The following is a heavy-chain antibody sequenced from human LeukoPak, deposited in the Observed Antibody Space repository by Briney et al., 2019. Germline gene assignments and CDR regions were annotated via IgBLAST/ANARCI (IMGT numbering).Heavy chain of an antibody. CDR1: GFTFSSYG. CDR3: AKGRWNDDYYYYYMDV. CDR2: ISGNGGGT. J-gene: IGHJ6*03. V-gene: IGHV3-23*01. Sequence: PGGSLRLSCAASGFTFSSYGMSWVRQVPGKGLEWVSAISGNGGGTYYADSVKGRFTISRDNSKNTLYLQMNSLRAEDTAVYYCAKGRWNDDYYYYYMDVWGKGTTVTISS. D-gene: IGHD1-1*01.